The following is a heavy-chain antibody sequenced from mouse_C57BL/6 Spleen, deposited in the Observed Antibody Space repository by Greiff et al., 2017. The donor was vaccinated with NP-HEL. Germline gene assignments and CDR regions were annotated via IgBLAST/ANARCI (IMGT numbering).Heavy chain of an antibody. V-gene: IGHV5-16*01. CDR2: INYDGSST. CDR3: AREGASTMITTYYFDY. J-gene: IGHJ2*01. CDR1: GFTFSDYY. Sequence: EVNVVESEGGLVQPGSSMKLSCTASGFTFSDYYMAWVRQVPEKGLEWVANINYDGSSTYYLDSLKSRFIISRDNAKNILYLQMSSLKSEDTATYYCAREGASTMITTYYFDYWGQGTTLTVSS. D-gene: IGHD2-4*01.